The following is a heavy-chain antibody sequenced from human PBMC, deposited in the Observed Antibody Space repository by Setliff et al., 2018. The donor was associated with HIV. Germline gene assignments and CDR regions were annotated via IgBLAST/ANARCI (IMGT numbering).Heavy chain of an antibody. CDR2: INPSGGRT. CDR3: ARCYYDSSGPTDAFDI. D-gene: IGHD3-22*01. CDR1: GYTFPNYY. V-gene: IGHV1-46*01. Sequence: KVSCKASGYTFPNYYIHWVRQAPGQGLEWMGLINPSGGRTSYAQKFQGRLTMTRDTSRSTVYMELSSLRSEDTAVYYCARCYYDSSGPTDAFDIWGQGTVVTVSS. J-gene: IGHJ3*02.